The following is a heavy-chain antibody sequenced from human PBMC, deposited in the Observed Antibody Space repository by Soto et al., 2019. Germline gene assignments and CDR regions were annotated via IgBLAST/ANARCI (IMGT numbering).Heavy chain of an antibody. CDR3: AKVVSYHEQYDHWYFDL. Sequence: EVQLLESGGGLVQPGGSLRLSCAASGFTFSSYAMTWVRQAPGKGLEWVSAITRSGDYTHYVDSVKGRFTISRDNSKNTLYLQMNSLRAVDTAVYYCAKVVSYHEQYDHWYFDLWGRGTLVTVFS. D-gene: IGHD2-15*01. CDR2: ITRSGDYT. V-gene: IGHV3-23*01. J-gene: IGHJ2*01. CDR1: GFTFSSYA.